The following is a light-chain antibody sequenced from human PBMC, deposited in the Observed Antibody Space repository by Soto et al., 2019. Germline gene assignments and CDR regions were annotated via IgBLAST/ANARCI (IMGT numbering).Light chain of an antibody. CDR2: DTN. CDR1: TGAVTSGHY. V-gene: IGLV7-46*01. CDR3: LLSYNGVRPV. Sequence: QAVVTQEPSLTVSPGGTVTLTCGSSTGAVTSGHYTDWFQQKPGQAPRTLIFDTNKKHSWTPARVSGSLLGGKAALTLSGAQPDDEADYYGLLSYNGVRPVFGGGTNLTVL. J-gene: IGLJ2*01.